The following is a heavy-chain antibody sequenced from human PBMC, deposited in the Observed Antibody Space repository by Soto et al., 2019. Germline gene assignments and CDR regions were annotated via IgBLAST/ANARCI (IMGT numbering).Heavy chain of an antibody. CDR2: IYYSGNT. Sequence: SQTLSLTCTVSGGSISSSSYYWGWIRQPPGKGLEWIGSIYYSGNTYYNPSLKSRVTISVDTAKNQFSLKLSSVTAADTAVYYCARQYYFGSGSYSKRPFDFGVQGTLVTFSS. D-gene: IGHD3-10*01. CDR3: ARQYYFGSGSYSKRPFDF. V-gene: IGHV4-39*01. J-gene: IGHJ4*02. CDR1: GGSISSSSYY.